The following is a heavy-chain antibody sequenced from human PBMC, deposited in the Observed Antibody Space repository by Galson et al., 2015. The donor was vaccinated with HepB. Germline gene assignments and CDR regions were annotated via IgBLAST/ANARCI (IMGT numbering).Heavy chain of an antibody. Sequence: SVKVSCKASGGTFSSYAISWVRQAPGQGLEWMGGIIPILGTANYAQKFQGRVTITADESTSTAYMELSSLRSEDTAVYYCARGGYATSHFDYWGQGTLVTVSS. V-gene: IGHV1-69*13. CDR2: IIPILGTA. D-gene: IGHD5-12*01. J-gene: IGHJ4*02. CDR1: GGTFSSYA. CDR3: ARGGYATSHFDY.